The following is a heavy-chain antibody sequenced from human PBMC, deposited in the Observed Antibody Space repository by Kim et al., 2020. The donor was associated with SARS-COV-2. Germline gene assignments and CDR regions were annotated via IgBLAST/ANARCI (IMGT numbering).Heavy chain of an antibody. CDR2: INNDGST. V-gene: IGHV3-53*01. Sequence: GGSLRLSCAASGFTVSAHYMSWARQAPGKGLEWVSTINNDGSTYYSDSVKGRFITSRDNSENTLYLQMNSMRADDTAVYYCATDTSPRTTPGWFDPWGQGTLVTVSS. CDR1: GFTVSAHY. CDR3: ATDTSPRTTPGWFDP. D-gene: IGHD1-1*01. J-gene: IGHJ5*02.